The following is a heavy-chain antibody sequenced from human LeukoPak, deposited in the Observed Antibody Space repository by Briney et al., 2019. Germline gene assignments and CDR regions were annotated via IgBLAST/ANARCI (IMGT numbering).Heavy chain of an antibody. D-gene: IGHD6-13*01. CDR3: ARGGSSSWYGTWFDP. Sequence: VASVKVSCKASGYTFTGYGITWVRQAPGQGLEWMGIINPSGGSTSYAQKFQGRVTMTRDMSTSTVYMELSSLRSEDTAVYYCARGGSSSWYGTWFDPWGQGTLVTVSS. J-gene: IGHJ5*02. CDR2: INPSGGST. V-gene: IGHV1-46*01. CDR1: GYTFTGYG.